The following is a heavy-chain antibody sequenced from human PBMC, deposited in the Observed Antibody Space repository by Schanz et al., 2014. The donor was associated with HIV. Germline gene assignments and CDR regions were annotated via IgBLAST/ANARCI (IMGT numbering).Heavy chain of an antibody. CDR3: AKGIMGSTEYYFGMDV. D-gene: IGHD3-10*01. J-gene: IGHJ6*02. Sequence: EVQLVESGGGLVQPGGSLRLSCAASGFTFEDYAMHWVRQGPGKGLEWVSGMTWNRRRIGYADSVKGRFSISRDNAKNLLYLEMNSLRVEDTALYYCAKGIMGSTEYYFGMDVWGQGTTVTVFS. V-gene: IGHV3-9*01. CDR1: GFTFEDYA. CDR2: MTWNRRRI.